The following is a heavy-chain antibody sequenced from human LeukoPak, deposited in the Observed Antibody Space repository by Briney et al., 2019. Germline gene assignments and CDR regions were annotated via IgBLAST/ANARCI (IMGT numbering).Heavy chain of an antibody. D-gene: IGHD4-23*01. CDR1: GFTFTTYW. CDR2: INQDGSEK. Sequence: PGGSLRLSCAASGFTFTTYWMSWVRQAPGKVLEWVVNINQDGSEKYYVDSVKGRFTISRDNAKNSLYLQMNSLRAEDTAVYFCVRAIGSNTLWGQGTLDTVSS. CDR3: VRAIGSNTL. V-gene: IGHV3-7*01. J-gene: IGHJ4*02.